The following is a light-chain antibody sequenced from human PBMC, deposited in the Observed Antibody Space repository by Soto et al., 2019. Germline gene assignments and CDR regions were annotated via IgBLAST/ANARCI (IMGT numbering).Light chain of an antibody. CDR1: QSVRSNY. CDR3: QQYRDLPQT. CDR2: NSS. J-gene: IGKJ1*01. V-gene: IGKV3-20*01. Sequence: EIVLTQSPGTLSLSPGERATLSYRASQSVRSNYLAWYQQKPGQAPRLLIYNSSTRATGIPDRFSGGGSGTDFTLTISRLEPEDFALYYCQQYRDLPQTFGQGTQVEIK.